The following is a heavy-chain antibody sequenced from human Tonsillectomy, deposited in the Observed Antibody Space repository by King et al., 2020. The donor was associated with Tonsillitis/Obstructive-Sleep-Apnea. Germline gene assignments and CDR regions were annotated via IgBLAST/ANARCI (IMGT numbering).Heavy chain of an antibody. D-gene: IGHD3-3*01. CDR3: ARVYYDFWSGYYADY. CDR1: GYTFTSYY. V-gene: IGHV1-46*01. Sequence: QLVQSGAEVKKPGASVKGSCKASGYTFTSYYMHWVRQAPGQGLEWMGIINPSGGSTSYAQKFQGRVTMTRDTSTSTVYMELSSLRSEDTAVYYCARVYYDFWSGYYADYWGQGTLVTVSS. CDR2: INPSGGST. J-gene: IGHJ4*02.